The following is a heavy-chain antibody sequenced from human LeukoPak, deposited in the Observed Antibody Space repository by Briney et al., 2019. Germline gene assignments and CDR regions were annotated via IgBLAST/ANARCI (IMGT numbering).Heavy chain of an antibody. Sequence: GASVKVSCKASGYTFTSYDINWVRQATGQGLEWMGWMNPNSGNTGYAQKFQGRVTITRNTSISTAYMELSSLRSEDTAVYYCARSGGGRGSYTVDYWDQGTLVTVSS. CDR1: GYTFTSYD. V-gene: IGHV1-8*03. CDR2: MNPNSGNT. J-gene: IGHJ4*02. CDR3: ARSGGGRGSYTVDY. D-gene: IGHD1-26*01.